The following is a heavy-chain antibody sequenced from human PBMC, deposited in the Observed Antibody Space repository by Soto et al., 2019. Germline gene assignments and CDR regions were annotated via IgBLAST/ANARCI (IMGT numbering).Heavy chain of an antibody. Sequence: ASVKVSCKASGYTFTSYYMHWVRQAPGQGLEWMGIINPSGGSTSYAQKFQGRVTMTRDTSTGTVYMELSSLRSEDTAVYYCARTTRKAVAGYWYFDLWGRGTLVTVSS. V-gene: IGHV1-46*01. CDR2: INPSGGST. D-gene: IGHD6-19*01. CDR1: GYTFTSYY. J-gene: IGHJ2*01. CDR3: ARTTRKAVAGYWYFDL.